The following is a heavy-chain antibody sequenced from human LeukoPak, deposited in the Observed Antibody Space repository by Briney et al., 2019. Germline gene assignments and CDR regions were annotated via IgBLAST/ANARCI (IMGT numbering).Heavy chain of an antibody. D-gene: IGHD3-3*01. CDR3: ARVREYYDFWSGYYKGAFDI. Sequence: SEILSLTCPVSGGSISSSSYYWGWIRQPRGKGLEWIGSIYYSGSTYYNPSLKSRVTISVDTSKNQFSLKLSSVTAADTAVYYCARVREYYDFWSGYYKGAFDIWGQGTMVTVSS. CDR2: IYYSGST. V-gene: IGHV4-39*07. CDR1: GGSISSSSYY. J-gene: IGHJ3*02.